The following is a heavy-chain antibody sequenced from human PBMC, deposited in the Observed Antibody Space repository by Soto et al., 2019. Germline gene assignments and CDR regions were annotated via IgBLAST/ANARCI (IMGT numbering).Heavy chain of an antibody. D-gene: IGHD2-2*01. CDR3: AHRPGGVPAAITHNCFDP. CDR2: IYWDDDK. Sequence: SGPTLVNPTQTLTLTCTFSGFSLSTSGVGVGWIRQPPGKALEWLALIYWDDDKRYSPSLKSRLTITKDTSKNQVVLTMTNMDPVDTATYYCAHRPGGVPAAITHNCFDPWGQGTLVTVSS. V-gene: IGHV2-5*02. J-gene: IGHJ5*02. CDR1: GFSLSTSGVG.